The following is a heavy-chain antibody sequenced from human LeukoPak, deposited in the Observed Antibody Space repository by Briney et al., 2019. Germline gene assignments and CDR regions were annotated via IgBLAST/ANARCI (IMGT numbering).Heavy chain of an antibody. Sequence: PSETLSLTCTVSGDSVTSSFWSWIRQPPRPGLEWFGYISSSGSSNYNPSLKSRVTISADTSKNQISLKLSSVTAADTAVYYCAREREPYGAGTYFDYWGQGTLVTVSS. V-gene: IGHV4-59*02. CDR1: GDSVTSSF. J-gene: IGHJ4*02. CDR3: AREREPYGAGTYFDY. D-gene: IGHD3-10*01. CDR2: ISSSGSS.